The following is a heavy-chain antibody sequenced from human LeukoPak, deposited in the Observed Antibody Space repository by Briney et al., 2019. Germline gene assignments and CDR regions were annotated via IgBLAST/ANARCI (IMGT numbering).Heavy chain of an antibody. D-gene: IGHD5-18*01. CDR1: GGSFSGYY. CDR2: INHSGST. Sequence: KASETLSLTCAVYGGSFSGYYWSWIRQPPGKGLEWIGEINHSGSTNYNPSLKSRVTISVDTSKNQFSLKLSSVTAADTAVYYCARGGEYSYGNNWFDPWGQGTLVTVSS. V-gene: IGHV4-34*01. CDR3: ARGGEYSYGNNWFDP. J-gene: IGHJ5*02.